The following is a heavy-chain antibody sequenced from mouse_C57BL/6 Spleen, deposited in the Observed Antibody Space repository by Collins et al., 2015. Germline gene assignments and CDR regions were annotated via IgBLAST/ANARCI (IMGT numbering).Heavy chain of an antibody. J-gene: IGHJ4*01. Sequence: QVQLQQPGAELVMPGASVKLSCKASGYTFTSYWMHWVKQRPGQGLEWIGEIDPSDSYTNYNQKFKGKSTLTVDKPSSTAYMQLSSLTSEDSAVYYCARTVHYYAMDYWGQGTSVTVSS. CDR3: ARTVHYYAMDY. CDR2: IDPSDSYT. V-gene: IGHV1-69*01. CDR1: GYTFTSYW. D-gene: IGHD1-1*01.